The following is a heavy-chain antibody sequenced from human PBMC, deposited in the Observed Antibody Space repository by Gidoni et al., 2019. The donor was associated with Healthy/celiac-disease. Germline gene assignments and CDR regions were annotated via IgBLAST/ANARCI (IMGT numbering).Heavy chain of an antibody. V-gene: IGHV3-21*01. J-gene: IGHJ3*02. Sequence: EVQLVESGGGLVKPGGSLRLSCAASGFTFSSYSMTWVRQAPGKGLEWVSSISSSSSYIYYADSVKGRFTISRDNAKNSLYLQMNSLRAEDTAVYYCARDPSYDYVWGSYRSPGAFDIWGQGTMVTVSS. CDR2: ISSSSSYI. D-gene: IGHD3-16*02. CDR1: GFTFSSYS. CDR3: ARDPSYDYVWGSYRSPGAFDI.